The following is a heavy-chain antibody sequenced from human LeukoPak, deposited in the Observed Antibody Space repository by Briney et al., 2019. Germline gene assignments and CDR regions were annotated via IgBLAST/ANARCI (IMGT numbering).Heavy chain of an antibody. J-gene: IGHJ4*02. D-gene: IGHD6-13*01. Sequence: ASVKVSCKASGYTFTNYGISWVRQAPGQGLEWMRWISAYNGDTNYAQKLQGRVTMTTDTSTSTAYMELRSLRSDDTAVYYCAVRNRSSWPPFDFWGQGTLVTVSS. CDR2: ISAYNGDT. CDR3: AVRNRSSWPPFDF. CDR1: GYTFTNYG. V-gene: IGHV1-18*01.